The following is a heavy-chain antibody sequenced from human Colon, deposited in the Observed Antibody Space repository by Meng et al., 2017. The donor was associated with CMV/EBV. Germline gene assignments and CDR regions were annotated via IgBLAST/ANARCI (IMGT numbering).Heavy chain of an antibody. CDR2: ISSSGSTI. V-gene: IGHV3-11*04. Sequence: DYYMSWIRQAPGKGLEWISYISSSGSTIYYADSVKGRFTISRDNAKNSLYLQMNSLRGEDTAVYYCARDRLYIAAGGAHYYGLDVWGQGTTVTVSS. J-gene: IGHJ6*02. CDR3: ARDRLYIAAGGAHYYGLDV. D-gene: IGHD6-13*01. CDR1: DYY.